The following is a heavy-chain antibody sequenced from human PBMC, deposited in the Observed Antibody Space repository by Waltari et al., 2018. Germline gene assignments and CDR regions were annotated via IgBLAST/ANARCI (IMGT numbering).Heavy chain of an antibody. D-gene: IGHD2-15*01. Sequence: EVQLVESGGGLVQPGGSLRLSCAASGFTFSTHWMSWAPQAPGKGLEWVANIKQDGSEKYYVDSVKGRFTISRDNAKNSLYLQMNSLRAEDSAVYHCVRGAVDNWGQGTLVTVSS. CDR2: IKQDGSEK. J-gene: IGHJ4*02. CDR1: GFTFSTHW. V-gene: IGHV3-7*01. CDR3: VRGAVDN.